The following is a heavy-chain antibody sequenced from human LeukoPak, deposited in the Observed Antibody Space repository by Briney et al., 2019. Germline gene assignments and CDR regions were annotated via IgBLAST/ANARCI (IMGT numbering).Heavy chain of an antibody. Sequence: ASVKVSCKASGGTFSSYAISWVRQAPGQGLEWMGGIIPVFGTSNYAQKFQGRVTITADESTRTAYMELSSLRSDDTAVYYCAREALGRIQFHYYMDVWGKGTTVTVSS. D-gene: IGHD5-18*01. J-gene: IGHJ6*03. CDR1: GGTFSSYA. V-gene: IGHV1-69*13. CDR3: AREALGRIQFHYYMDV. CDR2: IIPVFGTS.